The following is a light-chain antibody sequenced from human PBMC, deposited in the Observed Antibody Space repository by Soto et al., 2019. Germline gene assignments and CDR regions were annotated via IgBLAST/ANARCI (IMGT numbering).Light chain of an antibody. CDR1: SSDVGSYNL. V-gene: IGLV2-23*01. CDR3: CSYAGSSTWV. J-gene: IGLJ3*02. Sequence: QLVLTQPASVSGSPGQSITISCTGTSSDVGSYNLASWYQQHPGKAPKLMIYEGSKRPSGVSNRFSGSKSGNTASLTISGLQAEDEADYYCCSYAGSSTWVFGGGTKLTVL. CDR2: EGS.